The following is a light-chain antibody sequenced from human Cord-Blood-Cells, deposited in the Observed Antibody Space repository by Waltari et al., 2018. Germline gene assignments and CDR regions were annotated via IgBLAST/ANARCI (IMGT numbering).Light chain of an antibody. CDR3: QQRSNWLT. CDR1: QSVSSY. J-gene: IGKJ4*01. Sequence: EIVLTQSPATLSLSPGERATLSCRASQSVSSYLAWYQQKPCQAPRLLIYDAANRAIGIPARFSGSGSGTDFTLTISSLEPEDFAVYYCQQRSNWLTFGGGTKVEIK. CDR2: DAA. V-gene: IGKV3-11*01.